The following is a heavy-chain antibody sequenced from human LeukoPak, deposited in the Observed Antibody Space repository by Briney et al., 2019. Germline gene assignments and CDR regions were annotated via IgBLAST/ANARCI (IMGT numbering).Heavy chain of an antibody. CDR1: GYSISSGYY. CDR3: ASRLVYSSSWYYGMDV. D-gene: IGHD6-13*01. J-gene: IGHJ6*02. V-gene: IGHV4-38-2*02. Sequence: SETLSLTCTVSGYSISSGYYWGWIRRPPGKGLEWIGYIYYSGSANYNPSLTSRVTISLDTSKNQFSLNLTSVTAADTAVYYCASRLVYSSSWYYGMDVWGLGTTVTVSS. CDR2: IYYSGSA.